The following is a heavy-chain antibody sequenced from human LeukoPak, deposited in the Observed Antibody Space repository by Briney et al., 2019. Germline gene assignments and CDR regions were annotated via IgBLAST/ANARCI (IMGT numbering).Heavy chain of an antibody. D-gene: IGHD3-9*01. CDR1: GFTFTNYA. CDR2: VSGRDDSS. CDR3: AKWGDYDILTGYYDPDY. V-gene: IGHV3-23*01. Sequence: GGSLRLSCAASGFTFTNYAMYWVRQAPGKGLEWVSAVSGRDDSSYYADSVKGRFTISRDTSKNTLYLQMNSLRAEDTAVYYCAKWGDYDILTGYYDPDYWGQGTLVTVSS. J-gene: IGHJ4*02.